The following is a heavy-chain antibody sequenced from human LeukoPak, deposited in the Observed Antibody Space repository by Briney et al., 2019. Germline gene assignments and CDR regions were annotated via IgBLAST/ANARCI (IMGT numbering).Heavy chain of an antibody. CDR3: AQDTFVGVKRAFNM. J-gene: IGHJ3*02. CDR1: GFTFSSYV. D-gene: IGHD3-16*01. Sequence: PGGSLRLSRAASGFTFSSYVMSWVRQAPGKGLEWVSAISGSGSGTYYADSVKGRFTISRDNSKNTLFLQMNSLRAEDTAVYYCAQDTFVGVKRAFNMCGQGTMVTVSS. V-gene: IGHV3-23*01. CDR2: ISGSGSGT.